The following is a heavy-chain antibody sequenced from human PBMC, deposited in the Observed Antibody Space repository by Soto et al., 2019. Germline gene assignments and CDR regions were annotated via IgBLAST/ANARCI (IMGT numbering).Heavy chain of an antibody. Sequence: QVHLQQSGPGLVKPSATLSLTCTVSGDPITSYFWSWIRQPAGKGLEWIGHMFPGGTTSHNTSLKSRVSMSIVTAKNQVSLALTSVTDADTAVYYCGRTLSGFTYGSRQFYFDYWGQGTLVTVSS. CDR1: GDPITSYF. V-gene: IGHV4-4*07. CDR2: MFPGGTT. D-gene: IGHD3-10*01. CDR3: GRTLSGFTYGSRQFYFDY. J-gene: IGHJ4*02.